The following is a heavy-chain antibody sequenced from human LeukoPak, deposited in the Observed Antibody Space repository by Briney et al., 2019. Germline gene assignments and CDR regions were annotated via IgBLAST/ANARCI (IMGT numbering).Heavy chain of an antibody. D-gene: IGHD3-22*01. J-gene: IGHJ3*02. V-gene: IGHV1-8*01. CDR2: MNPNSGNT. CDR3: ARGVVVISGHDAFDI. CDR1: GHTFTSYD. Sequence: ASVKVSCKASGHTFTSYDINWVRQATGQGLEWMGWMNPNSGNTGYAQKFQGRVTMTRNTSISTAYMELSSLRSEDTAVYYCARGVVVISGHDAFDIWGQGTMVTVSS.